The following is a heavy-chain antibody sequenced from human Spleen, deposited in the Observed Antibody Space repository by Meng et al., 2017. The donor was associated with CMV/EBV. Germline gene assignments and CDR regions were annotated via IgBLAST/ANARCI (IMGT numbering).Heavy chain of an antibody. CDR1: GFSLTTYD. J-gene: IGHJ5*02. CDR3: ARDRSSVSRFWLDP. V-gene: IGHV3-21*01. CDR2: ITGSSNYI. Sequence: GESLKISCAVSGFSLTTYDMNWVRQAPGKGLEWVSSITGSSNYIYYADSLKGRFTVFRDNAKDSLYLQMNSLTAEDTAVYYCARDRSSVSRFWLDPWGQGTLVTVSS. D-gene: IGHD3-22*01.